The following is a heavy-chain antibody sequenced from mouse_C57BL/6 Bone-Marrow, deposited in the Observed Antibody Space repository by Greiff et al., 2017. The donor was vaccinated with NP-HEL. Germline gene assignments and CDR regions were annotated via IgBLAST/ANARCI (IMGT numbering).Heavy chain of an antibody. D-gene: IGHD2-3*01. CDR3: ARDWLLRYFDV. V-gene: IGHV3-6*01. Sequence: ESGPGLVKPSQSLSLTCSVTGYSITSGYYWNWIRQFPGNKLEWMGYISYDGSNNYNPSLKNRISITRDTSKNQFFLKLNSVTTEDTATYYCARDWLLRYFDVWGTGTTVTVSS. CDR2: ISYDGSN. J-gene: IGHJ1*03. CDR1: GYSITSGYY.